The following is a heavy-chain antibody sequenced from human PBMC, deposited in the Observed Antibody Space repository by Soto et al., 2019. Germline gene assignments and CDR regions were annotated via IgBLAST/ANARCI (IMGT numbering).Heavy chain of an antibody. D-gene: IGHD3-10*01. J-gene: IGHJ5*02. Sequence: QVQLVQSGAEVKKPGASVKVSCKASGYTFTNYGISWVRQAPGQGLEWMGWISAYNGNTKYAQKHQGRVTMTTDTSTSTAYKALRRLRSEDTAVYYCARGVGSGSYYNQYNWFDPWGQGTLVTVSS. CDR2: ISAYNGNT. V-gene: IGHV1-18*01. CDR1: GYTFTNYG. CDR3: ARGVGSGSYYNQYNWFDP.